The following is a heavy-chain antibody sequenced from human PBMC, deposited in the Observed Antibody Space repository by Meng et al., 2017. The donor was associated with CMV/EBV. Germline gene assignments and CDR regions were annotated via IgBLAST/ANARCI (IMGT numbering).Heavy chain of an antibody. CDR1: GFTFSSYW. CDR3: TTDYGGNSGDY. Sequence: ASGFTFSSYWMHWVRQAPGKGLEWVGRIKSKTDGGTTDYAAPVKGRFTISRDDSKNTLYLQMNSLKTEDTAVYYCTTDYGGNSGDYWGQGTLVTVSS. J-gene: IGHJ4*02. D-gene: IGHD4-23*01. CDR2: IKSKTDGGTT. V-gene: IGHV3-15*01.